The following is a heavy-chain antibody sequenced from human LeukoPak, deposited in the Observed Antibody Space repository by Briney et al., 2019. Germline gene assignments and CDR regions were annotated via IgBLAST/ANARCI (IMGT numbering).Heavy chain of an antibody. CDR1: GYTFTSYG. Sequence: ASVKVSCKASGYTFTSYGISWVRQAPGQGLEWMGWISAYNGNTNCAQKLQGRVTMTTDTSTSTAYMELRSLRSDDTAVYYCAREGAYSSSWYYFDYWGQGTLVTVSS. V-gene: IGHV1-18*01. D-gene: IGHD6-13*01. CDR3: AREGAYSSSWYYFDY. CDR2: ISAYNGNT. J-gene: IGHJ4*02.